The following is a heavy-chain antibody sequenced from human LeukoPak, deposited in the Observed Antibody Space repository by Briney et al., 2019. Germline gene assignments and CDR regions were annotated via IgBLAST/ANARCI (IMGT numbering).Heavy chain of an antibody. CDR1: GYSFSSHA. J-gene: IGHJ4*02. Sequence: GGSLRLSCSVSGYSFSSHAMHWVRQAPGKGLEYVSGISTNGGSTSYADSVKGRFTISRDNSKNTRYLQMSSLRGEDTAVYYCVKRTRFSYYFDYWGQGTLVTVSS. CDR3: VKRTRFSYYFDY. V-gene: IGHV3-64D*06. CDR2: ISTNGGST. D-gene: IGHD3-10*01.